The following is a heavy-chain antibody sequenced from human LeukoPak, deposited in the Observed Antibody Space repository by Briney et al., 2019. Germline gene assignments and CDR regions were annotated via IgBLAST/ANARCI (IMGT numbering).Heavy chain of an antibody. J-gene: IGHJ4*02. CDR1: GFTFSDYA. V-gene: IGHV3-23*01. CDR2: FKTKYHQV. CDR3: AKDRNYDFWSGGDY. Sequence: GGSLRLSCVASGFTFSDYAMNWVRQAPGKGLEWVSTFKTKYHQVYYAESVRGRFTISTDNSKNTLYLQMNSLRAEDTAVYYCAKDRNYDFWSGGDYWGQGTLVTVSS. D-gene: IGHD3-3*01.